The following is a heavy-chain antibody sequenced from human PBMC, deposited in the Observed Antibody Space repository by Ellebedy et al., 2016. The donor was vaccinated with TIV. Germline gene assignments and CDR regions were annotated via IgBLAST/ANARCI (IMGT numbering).Heavy chain of an antibody. Sequence: MPGGSLRLTCTVSGGSISPYYWSWVRQSPGKGLEWLGFISETGSTNYSPSLVGRVTISADTSKNQFSLNLTSVTAADTAVYYCARCRYYDFLNGYMDAFDSWGQGTMVTVSS. CDR2: ISETGST. CDR3: ARCRYYDFLNGYMDAFDS. D-gene: IGHD3-3*01. J-gene: IGHJ3*02. V-gene: IGHV4-59*01. CDR1: GGSISPYY.